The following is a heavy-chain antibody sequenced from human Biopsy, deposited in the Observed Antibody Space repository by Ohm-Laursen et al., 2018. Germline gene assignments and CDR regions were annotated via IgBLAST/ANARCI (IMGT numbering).Heavy chain of an antibody. CDR2: ISYTGGI. V-gene: IGHV4-59*01. CDR1: GGSISGYH. CDR3: ARMPHFDY. J-gene: IGHJ4*02. D-gene: IGHD2-2*01. Sequence: TLSLTCTASGGSISGYHWSWIRKSPGKRLEWLAYISYTGGIASNPSLNGRAAMSLDTSKSQFSLRLIYVTAADTAVYYRARMPHFDYWGQGILVTVSS.